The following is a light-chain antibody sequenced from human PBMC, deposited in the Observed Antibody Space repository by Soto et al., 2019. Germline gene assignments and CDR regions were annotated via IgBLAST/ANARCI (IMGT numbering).Light chain of an antibody. Sequence: DIQMTQSPPSLSASVGDRVTITCRASQGIGNSLAWYQQKPGTVPKLLIYSASTLQSGVPSRFSGSGSGTDSTHTIVSLQPRDGVAYYCKTHTTVRVTSGQVARLESK. J-gene: IGKJ5*01. CDR1: QGIGNS. CDR3: KTHTTVRVT. V-gene: IGKV1-27*01. CDR2: SAS.